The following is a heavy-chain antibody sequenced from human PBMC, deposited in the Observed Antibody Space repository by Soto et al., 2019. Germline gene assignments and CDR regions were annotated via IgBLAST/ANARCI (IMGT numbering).Heavy chain of an antibody. D-gene: IGHD3-3*02. CDR1: GGSFSGYY. J-gene: IGHJ5*02. CDR3: ARGRKGHFWSGYNNWFDP. Sequence: QVQLQQWGAGLLKPSETLSLTCAVYGGSFSGYYWSWIRQPPGKGLEWSGEINHSGSTNYDPSLKSRVTISVDNSKNQFHLKLSSVTAADTAVYYCARGRKGHFWSGYNNWFDPWGQGTLLTVSS. CDR2: INHSGST. V-gene: IGHV4-34*01.